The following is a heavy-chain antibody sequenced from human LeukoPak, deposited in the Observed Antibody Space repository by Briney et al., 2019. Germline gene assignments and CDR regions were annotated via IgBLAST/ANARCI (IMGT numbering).Heavy chain of an antibody. Sequence: SETLSLTCAVYGGSFSGYYWSWIRQPPGKGLEWIGEINHGGSTNYNPSLKSRVTISVDTSKNQFSLKLSSVTAADTAVYYCARSQVPYGMDVWGQGTTVTVSS. CDR1: GGSFSGYY. CDR3: ARSQVPYGMDV. J-gene: IGHJ6*02. V-gene: IGHV4-34*01. CDR2: INHGGST. D-gene: IGHD2-2*01.